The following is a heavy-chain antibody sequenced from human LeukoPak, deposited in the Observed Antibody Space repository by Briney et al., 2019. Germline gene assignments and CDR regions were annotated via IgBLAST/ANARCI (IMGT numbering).Heavy chain of an antibody. V-gene: IGHV3-21*01. CDR2: ISSSSGYI. CDR3: ARVGGYYDSSGYYFDY. D-gene: IGHD3-22*01. Sequence: GGSLRLSCAASGFTFSSYSMNWVRQAPGKGLEWVSSISSSSGYIYYADSVKGRFTISRDNAKNLLYLQMNSLGAEDTAVYYCARVGGYYDSSGYYFDYWGQGTLVTVSS. J-gene: IGHJ4*02. CDR1: GFTFSSYS.